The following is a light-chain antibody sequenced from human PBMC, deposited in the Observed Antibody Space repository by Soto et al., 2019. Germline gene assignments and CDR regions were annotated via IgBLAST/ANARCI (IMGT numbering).Light chain of an antibody. Sequence: DIQMTQSPSTLSASEGDRVTITCRASQSVSTWLAWYQQKPGKAPNLLIYKTSTLNSGVPSRFSGSGSGTEFTLTITSLQPDDFATYYCQQYGDFTTFGQGTKVEI. J-gene: IGKJ1*01. V-gene: IGKV1-5*03. CDR3: QQYGDFTT. CDR1: QSVSTW. CDR2: KTS.